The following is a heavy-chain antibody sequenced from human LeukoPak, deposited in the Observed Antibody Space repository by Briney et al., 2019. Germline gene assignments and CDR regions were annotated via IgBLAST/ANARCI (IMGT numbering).Heavy chain of an antibody. CDR3: ARDMLLEYSGYDANFDY. D-gene: IGHD5-12*01. Sequence: QPGGSLRLSCAASGFTFSSYEMNWVRQAPGKGLEWVSYISSSGSTIYYADSVKGRFTISRDNAKNSLYLQMNSLRAEDTAVYYCARDMLLEYSGYDANFDYWGQGALVTVSS. J-gene: IGHJ4*02. CDR1: GFTFSSYE. CDR2: ISSSGSTI. V-gene: IGHV3-48*03.